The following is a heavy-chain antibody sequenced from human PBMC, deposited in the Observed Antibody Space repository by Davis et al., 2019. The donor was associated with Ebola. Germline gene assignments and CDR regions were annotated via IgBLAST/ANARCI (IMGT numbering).Heavy chain of an antibody. D-gene: IGHD1-26*01. J-gene: IGHJ4*02. CDR2: INPNDGRT. Sequence: ASVKVSCKASGYTFTNYYMHWVRQAPGQGLEWMGMINPNDGRTIYAQKFQGRVTMTADPSTSTAYMELRGLTYDDTAVYFCARARGRWNVGGYLLGHWGQGTLVTVSS. CDR1: GYTFTNYY. V-gene: IGHV1-46*01. CDR3: ARARGRWNVGGYLLGH.